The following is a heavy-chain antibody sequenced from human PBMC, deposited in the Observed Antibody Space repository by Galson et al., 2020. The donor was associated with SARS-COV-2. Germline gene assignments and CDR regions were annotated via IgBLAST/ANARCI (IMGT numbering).Heavy chain of an antibody. CDR2: ISGSTTYR. CDR3: ARGTRDWNRAPCDY. Sequence: GGSLRLSCAASGLTFTTNSMSWVRQAPGKGLEWVSTISGSTTYRYYAESVQGRFTIIGDNAKNSLYLEMNGLRAEDTAVYFCARGTRDWNRAPCDYWGQGTLVTVSS. D-gene: IGHD1-1*01. J-gene: IGHJ4*02. V-gene: IGHV3-21*06. CDR1: GLTFTTNS.